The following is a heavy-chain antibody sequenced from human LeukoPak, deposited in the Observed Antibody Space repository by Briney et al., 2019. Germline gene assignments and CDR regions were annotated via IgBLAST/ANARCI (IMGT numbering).Heavy chain of an antibody. CDR3: ARNSCPSGSCYDNRGYFDY. CDR2: IYTSGST. D-gene: IGHD2-15*01. Sequence: SEALSLTCTVSGGSISSGTYYWSWIRQPAGKGLEWIGRIYTSGSTNYNPSLKSRITISVDTSKNQFSLKLSSVTAADTAVYYCARNSCPSGSCYDNRGYFDYWGQGTLVTVSS. V-gene: IGHV4-61*02. J-gene: IGHJ4*02. CDR1: GGSISSGTYY.